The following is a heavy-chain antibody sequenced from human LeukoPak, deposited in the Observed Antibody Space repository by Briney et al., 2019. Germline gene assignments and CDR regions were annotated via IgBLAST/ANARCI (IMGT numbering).Heavy chain of an antibody. V-gene: IGHV3-23*01. CDR1: GFTFSSYA. CDR3: AKTPKIRGVSNFDY. D-gene: IGHD3-10*01. J-gene: IGHJ4*02. CDR2: ISGSGGST. Sequence: GSLRLSCAASGFTFSSYAMSWVRQAPGKGLEWVSGISGSGGSTYYADSVKGRFTISRDNSKNTVYLQMNGLRTEDTAVYYCAKTPKIRGVSNFDYWGQGTLVTVSS.